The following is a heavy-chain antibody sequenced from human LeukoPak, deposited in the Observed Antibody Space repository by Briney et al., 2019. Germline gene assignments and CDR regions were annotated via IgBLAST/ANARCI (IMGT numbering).Heavy chain of an antibody. Sequence: PGGSVRLSCAASGFTFSSYSIIWLRQAPGKGLVWVAVIWYGGSNKYYADSVKGRFTISRDNAKNTAYLQVNSLRAEDTAVYYCAMIKEGWGQGTLVTVSS. D-gene: IGHD3-22*01. J-gene: IGHJ4*02. V-gene: IGHV3-33*03. CDR3: AMIKEG. CDR2: IWYGGSNK. CDR1: GFTFSSYS.